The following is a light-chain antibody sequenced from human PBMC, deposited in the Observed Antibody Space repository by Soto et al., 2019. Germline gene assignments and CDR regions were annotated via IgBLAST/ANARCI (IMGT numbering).Light chain of an antibody. CDR2: DVT. V-gene: IGLV2-14*01. Sequence: QSALTQPASVSGSPGQSITISCTGTSSDVGGYDYVSWYQQHPGKVPKLIIYDVTNRPSGVSNRFSGSKSGHTASLTISGLRAEDEADYYCSSYTSSSTLVFGGGTQLTVL. CDR3: SSYTSSSTLV. J-gene: IGLJ3*02. CDR1: SSDVGGYDY.